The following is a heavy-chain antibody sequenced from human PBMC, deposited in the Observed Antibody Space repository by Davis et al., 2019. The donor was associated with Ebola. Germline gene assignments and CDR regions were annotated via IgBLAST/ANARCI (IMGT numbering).Heavy chain of an antibody. CDR2: FHPGTSDI. V-gene: IGHV5-51*01. CDR1: GYSFETHW. Sequence: PGGSLRLSCKASGYSFETHWIGWVRQMPGKGLEWMTHFHPGTSDIRYSPSFQGHVTISVDNSISTAYLQWSSLKASDTAMYYCTSQGHRGSYLIHDYWGQGTQVIVSS. D-gene: IGHD5-18*01. CDR3: TSQGHRGSYLIHDY. J-gene: IGHJ4*02.